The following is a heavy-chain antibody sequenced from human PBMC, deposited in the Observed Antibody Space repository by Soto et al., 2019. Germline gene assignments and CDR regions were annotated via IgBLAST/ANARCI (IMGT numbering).Heavy chain of an antibody. J-gene: IGHJ4*02. D-gene: IGHD2-21*02. Sequence: KPSGTLSLTCSVSGGSISSFYWSWIRQPPGKELEWIGYIHYSGNTNYNPSLKSRVTISIDTSKNQFALNWTSVTAADTAVYYCARHYSSDSDCYPDRWADYCRQGTLDPLSS. CDR3: ARHYSSDSDCYPDRWADY. CDR2: IHYSGNT. CDR1: GGSISSFY. V-gene: IGHV4-59*08.